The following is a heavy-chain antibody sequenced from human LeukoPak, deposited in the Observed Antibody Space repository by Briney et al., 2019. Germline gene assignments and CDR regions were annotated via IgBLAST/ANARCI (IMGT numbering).Heavy chain of an antibody. CDR3: ARRDHSSGWFHFDY. D-gene: IGHD6-19*01. V-gene: IGHV4-59*08. J-gene: IGHJ4*02. Sequence: SETLSLTCTVSGGSISSYYWSWIRQPPGKGLEWVGYISYSGSTNYNPSLKSRVTISVDTSKNQFSLKLSSVTAADTAVYYCARRDHSSGWFHFDYWGQGTLVTVSS. CDR2: ISYSGST. CDR1: GGSISSYY.